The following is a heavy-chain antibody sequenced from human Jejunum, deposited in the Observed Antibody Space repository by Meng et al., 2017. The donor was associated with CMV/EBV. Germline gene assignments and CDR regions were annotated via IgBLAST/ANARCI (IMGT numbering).Heavy chain of an antibody. CDR3: ARGTGAGNY. J-gene: IGHJ4*02. CDR2: TSAYNTHT. Sequence: QVHLVQSGPEGKKPGASVRVSCKTSGYTFTDFGISWVRQAPGQGLEWMGWTSAYNTHTNYAQKFQDRFTMTTDTSTNTAYMELRNLRSDDTAIYYCARGTGAGNYWGPGTLVTVSS. D-gene: IGHD1-26*01. V-gene: IGHV1-18*01. CDR1: GYTFTDFG.